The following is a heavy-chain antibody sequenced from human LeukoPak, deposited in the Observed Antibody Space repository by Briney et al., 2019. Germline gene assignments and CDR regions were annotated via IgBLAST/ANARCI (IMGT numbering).Heavy chain of an antibody. Sequence: PGGSLKISCKGSGYSFTSYWIGWVRQMPGKGLEWMGIIYPGDSDTRYSPSFQGQVTISADKSISTAYLQWSSLKASDTAMYYCARHAGGIAAAGDHWYFDLWGRGTLVAVSS. J-gene: IGHJ2*01. D-gene: IGHD6-13*01. V-gene: IGHV5-51*01. CDR1: GYSFTSYW. CDR3: ARHAGGIAAAGDHWYFDL. CDR2: IYPGDSDT.